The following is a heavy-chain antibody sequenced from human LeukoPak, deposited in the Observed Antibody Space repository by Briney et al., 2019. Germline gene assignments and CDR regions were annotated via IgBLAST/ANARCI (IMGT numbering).Heavy chain of an antibody. CDR2: IWYDGDNK. CDR3: STPGYTYGELFDY. V-gene: IGHV3-33*01. Sequence: PGGSLRLSCAASGLTFSSYGMHWVRQAPGKGLEWVALIWYDGDNKYYADSVKGRFTISRDNSKNTLYLQMNSLRAEDTAVYYCSTPGYTYGELFDYWGQGTLVTVSS. D-gene: IGHD5-18*01. CDR1: GLTFSSYG. J-gene: IGHJ4*02.